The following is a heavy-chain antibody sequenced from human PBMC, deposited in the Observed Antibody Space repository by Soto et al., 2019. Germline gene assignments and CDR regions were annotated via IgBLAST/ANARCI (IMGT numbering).Heavy chain of an antibody. CDR2: IIPIFGTA. Sequence: SVKVSFKASGGTFSSYAISWVRQAPGQGLEWMGGIIPIFGTANYAQKFQGRVTITADESTSTAYMELSSLRSEDTAVYYCARDQGYCSGGSCYSFDYWGQGTLVTVSS. CDR1: GGTFSSYA. CDR3: ARDQGYCSGGSCYSFDY. V-gene: IGHV1-69*13. J-gene: IGHJ4*02. D-gene: IGHD2-15*01.